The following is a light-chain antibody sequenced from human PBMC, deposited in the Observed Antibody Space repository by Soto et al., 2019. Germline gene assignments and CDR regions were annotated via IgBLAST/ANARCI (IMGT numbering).Light chain of an antibody. CDR1: QSFSSGY. CDR3: QQYGTSPRT. Sequence: EIVLTQSPGTLSLSPGERATLSCRASQSFSSGYLAWYQQKPGQAPRLLIYETSSRATGIPDRFSGSGAQTDFTLTISRLEPEDFAVYYCQQYGTSPRTFGQGTKVDIK. J-gene: IGKJ1*01. CDR2: ETS. V-gene: IGKV3-20*01.